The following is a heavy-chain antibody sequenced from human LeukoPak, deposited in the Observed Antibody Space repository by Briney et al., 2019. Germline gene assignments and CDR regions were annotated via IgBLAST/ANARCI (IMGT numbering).Heavy chain of an antibody. V-gene: IGHV4-61*08. CDR2: IYYNGGT. CDR3: ARTDYYGSGTA. J-gene: IGHJ5*02. CDR1: GYSISGGYY. Sequence: SETLSLTCTVSGYSISGGYYWGWIRQSPGKGLEWIGYIYYNGGTTYNPSLKSRVTISIDTSKNQFSLKMTSVTSADTAVYYCARTDYYGSGTAWGQGTLVTVSS. D-gene: IGHD3-10*01.